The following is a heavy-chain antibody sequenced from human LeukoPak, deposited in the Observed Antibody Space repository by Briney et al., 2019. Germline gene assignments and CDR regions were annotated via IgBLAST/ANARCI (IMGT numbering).Heavy chain of an antibody. Sequence: ASVKVSCKASGYTFTGYYMHWVRQAPGQGLEWMGWINPNSGGTNYAQKFQGRVTMTRDTSISTAYMELSRLRSDGTAVYYCARGPGLYYYYGMDVWGQGTTVTVSS. CDR2: INPNSGGT. CDR1: GYTFTGYY. J-gene: IGHJ6*02. CDR3: ARGPGLYYYYGMDV. D-gene: IGHD1-14*01. V-gene: IGHV1-2*02.